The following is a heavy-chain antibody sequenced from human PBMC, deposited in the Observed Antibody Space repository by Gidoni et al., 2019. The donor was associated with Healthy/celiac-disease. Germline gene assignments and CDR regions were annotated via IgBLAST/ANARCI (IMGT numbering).Heavy chain of an antibody. V-gene: IGHV3-74*01. Sequence: EVQLVQSGGGLVQPGGSLRLSCAASGFAFSSYWMHWVRQAPGKGLVWVSRINSDGSSTSYADSVKGRFTISRDNAKNTLYLQMNSLRAEDTAVYYCARPGGCSGGSCLGYWGQGTLVTVSS. CDR3: ARPGGCSGGSCLGY. D-gene: IGHD2-15*01. J-gene: IGHJ4*02. CDR2: INSDGSST. CDR1: GFAFSSYW.